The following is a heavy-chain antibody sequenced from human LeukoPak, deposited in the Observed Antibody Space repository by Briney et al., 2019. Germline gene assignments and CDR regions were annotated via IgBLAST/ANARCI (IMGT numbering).Heavy chain of an antibody. CDR3: ARPRLAVAVNAFYY. V-gene: IGHV3-23*01. D-gene: IGHD6-19*01. J-gene: IGHJ4*02. CDR2: ISGSGDST. Sequence: GGSLRLSCAASGFTFTNCWMSWVRQAPGKGLEWVSAISGSGDSTYYADSVNGRFTVSRDNSKNMLYLQVNSLRAEDTAVYYCARPRLAVAVNAFYYWGQGTLVTVSS. CDR1: GFTFTNCW.